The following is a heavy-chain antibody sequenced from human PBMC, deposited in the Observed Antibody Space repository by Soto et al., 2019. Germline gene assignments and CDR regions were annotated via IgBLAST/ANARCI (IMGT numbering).Heavy chain of an antibody. V-gene: IGHV3-30*18. D-gene: IGHD6-13*01. J-gene: IGHJ5*02. Sequence: QVQLVESGGGVVQPGRSLRLSCAASGFTFSSYGMHWVRQAPGKGLEWVAVISYDGSNKYYADSVKGRFTISRDNSKNTLYLQMNSLRAEDTAVYYCAKVAGSWYNGFDPWGQGTLVTVSS. CDR1: GFTFSSYG. CDR3: AKVAGSWYNGFDP. CDR2: ISYDGSNK.